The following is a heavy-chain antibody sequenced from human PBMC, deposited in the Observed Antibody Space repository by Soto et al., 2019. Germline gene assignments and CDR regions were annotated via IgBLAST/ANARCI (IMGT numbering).Heavy chain of an antibody. CDR2: INAYNGNT. CDR1: GYSITRNG. Sequence: ASVKVSCKASGYSITRNGIGWARQAPGQGLEWMGWINAYNGNTNYAQNLQGRLTLTTDTSTTTAYMELRSLRSNDTAIYYCAMVDVYVTPSPQDVWGQGTTVTVSS. J-gene: IGHJ6*02. D-gene: IGHD3-16*01. CDR3: AMVDVYVTPSPQDV. V-gene: IGHV1-18*01.